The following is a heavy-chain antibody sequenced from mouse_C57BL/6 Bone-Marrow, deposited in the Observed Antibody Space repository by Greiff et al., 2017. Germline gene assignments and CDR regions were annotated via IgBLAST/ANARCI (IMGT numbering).Heavy chain of an antibody. J-gene: IGHJ3*01. CDR2: IEPENGDT. CDR3: TTLYCGSEAWFAY. D-gene: IGHD1-1*01. Sequence: EVQLVESGAELVRPGASVKLSCTASGFNIKDDYMHWVKQRPEQGLEWIGWIEPENGDTEYASKFQGKATITAYTPSNTAYLQLSSLTSGDTAVYDCTTLYCGSEAWFAYWGQGTLVTVSA. V-gene: IGHV14-4*01. CDR1: GFNIKDDY.